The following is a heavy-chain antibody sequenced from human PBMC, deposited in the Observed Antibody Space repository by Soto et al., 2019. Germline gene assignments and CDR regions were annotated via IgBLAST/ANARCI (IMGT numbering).Heavy chain of an antibody. Sequence: VGSLRLSCAASGFTFSSYAMSWVRQAPGKGLEWVSAISGSGGSTYYADSVKGRFTISRDNSKNTLYLQMNSLRAEDTAVYYCAKGYCSSTSCQYYFDYWGQGTLVTVSS. CDR3: AKGYCSSTSCQYYFDY. V-gene: IGHV3-23*01. CDR1: GFTFSSYA. CDR2: ISGSGGST. D-gene: IGHD2-2*01. J-gene: IGHJ4*02.